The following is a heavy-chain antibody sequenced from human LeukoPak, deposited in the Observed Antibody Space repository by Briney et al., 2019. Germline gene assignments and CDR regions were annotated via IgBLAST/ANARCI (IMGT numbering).Heavy chain of an antibody. CDR3: AREREPLPYSWSNGAESDY. V-gene: IGHV3-74*01. CDR1: GFTFSSYW. Sequence: PGGSLRLSCAASGFTFSSYWMHWVRQAPGKGLVWVSRINSDGSSTSYADSVKGRFTISRDNAKNTLYLQMNSLRAEDTAVYYCAREREPLPYSWSNGAESDYWGQGTLVTVSS. CDR2: INSDGSST. J-gene: IGHJ4*02. D-gene: IGHD1-26*01.